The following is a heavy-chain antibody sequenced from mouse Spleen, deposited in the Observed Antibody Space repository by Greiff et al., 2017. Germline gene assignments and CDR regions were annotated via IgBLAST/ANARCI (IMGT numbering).Heavy chain of an antibody. V-gene: IGHV2-6-7*01. CDR1: GFSLTGYG. Sequence: VKLVESGPGLVAPSQSLSITCTVPGFSLTGYGVNWVRQPPGKGLEWLGMIWGDGSTDYNSALKSRLSISKDNSKSQVFLKMNSLQTDDTARYYCAREHGYDRDYAMDYWGQGTSVTVSS. D-gene: IGHD2-2*01. CDR3: AREHGYDRDYAMDY. CDR2: IWGDGST. J-gene: IGHJ4*01.